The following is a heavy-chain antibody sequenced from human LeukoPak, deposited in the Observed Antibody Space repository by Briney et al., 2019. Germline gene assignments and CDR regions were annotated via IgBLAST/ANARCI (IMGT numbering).Heavy chain of an antibody. Sequence: PSETLSLTCTASGGSISSYYWSWIRQPPGKGLEWIGYIYYSGSTNYNPSLKSRVTISVDTSKNQFSLKLSSVTAADTAVYYCARDLVVPAAMPYYYYYYMDVWGKGTTVTVSS. V-gene: IGHV4-59*01. CDR2: IYYSGST. CDR1: GGSISSYY. CDR3: ARDLVVPAAMPYYYYYYMDV. J-gene: IGHJ6*03. D-gene: IGHD2-2*01.